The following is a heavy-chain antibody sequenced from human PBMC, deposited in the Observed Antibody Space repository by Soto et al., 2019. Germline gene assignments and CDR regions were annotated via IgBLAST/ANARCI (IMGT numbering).Heavy chain of an antibody. V-gene: IGHV4-61*01. CDR2: IISSGST. J-gene: IGHJ4*02. D-gene: IGHD6-13*01. CDR1: GGSVSSGSYY. Sequence: SETLSLTCTVSGGSVSSGSYYWTWIRQSPGKGLEWMGHIISSGSTDYNPPLKSRVTISVDSYKNEFSLTLRSVTAADTAVYYCARQRIAAAQYYFDYWGQGMLVTVSS. CDR3: ARQRIAAAQYYFDY.